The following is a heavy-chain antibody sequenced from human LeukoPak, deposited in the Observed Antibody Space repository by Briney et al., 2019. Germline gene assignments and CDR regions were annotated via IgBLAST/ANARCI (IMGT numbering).Heavy chain of an antibody. D-gene: IGHD2-2*03. V-gene: IGHV3-23*01. CDR1: GFTFSSYW. CDR2: ISGSGGST. J-gene: IGHJ5*02. CDR3: AKDPVDIVVLEGNWFDP. Sequence: GGSLRLSCAASGFTFSSYWMSWVRQAPGKGLEWVSAISGSGGSTYYADSVKGRFTISRDNSKNTLYLQMNSLRAEDTAVYYCAKDPVDIVVLEGNWFDPWGQGTLVTVSS.